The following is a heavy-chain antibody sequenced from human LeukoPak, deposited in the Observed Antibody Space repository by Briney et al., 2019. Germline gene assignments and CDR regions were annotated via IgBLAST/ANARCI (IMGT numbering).Heavy chain of an antibody. J-gene: IGHJ4*02. CDR2: IYYNGST. Sequence: TSETLSLTCTVSGDSTSNYYWSWIRQPPGKGLEWIGYIYYNGSTNYNPSLKSRVTISVDTSKNQFSLKLSSVTAADTAVYYCARGTHYYDILTGLGYWGQGTLVTVSS. D-gene: IGHD3-9*01. V-gene: IGHV4-59*12. CDR1: GDSTSNYY. CDR3: ARGTHYYDILTGLGY.